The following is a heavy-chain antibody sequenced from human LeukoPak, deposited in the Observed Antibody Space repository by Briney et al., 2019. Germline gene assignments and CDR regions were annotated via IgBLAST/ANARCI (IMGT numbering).Heavy chain of an antibody. V-gene: IGHV4-34*01. CDR2: INHSGST. Sequence: SETLSLTCAVYGGSFSGYYWSWIRQPPGKGLEWIGEINHSGSTNYNPSLKSRVTISVDTSKNQFSLRLSSVTAADTAFYYCARRGGFFDFWGQGTLVTVSS. D-gene: IGHD3-16*01. CDR1: GGSFSGYY. CDR3: ARRGGFFDF. J-gene: IGHJ4*02.